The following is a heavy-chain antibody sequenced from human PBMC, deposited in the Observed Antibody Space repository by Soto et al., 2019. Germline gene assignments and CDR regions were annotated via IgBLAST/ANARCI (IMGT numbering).Heavy chain of an antibody. CDR3: TADTALALGALSI. V-gene: IGHV3-15*01. CDR1: GFPFTNAW. J-gene: IGHJ3*02. CDR2: IKSRTGGETR. Sequence: EVPLVESGGGLVKPGGSLRVSCAASGFPFTNAWMNWVRQAPGKGLEWVGRIKSRTGGETRDYAAPVKGRFTISRGDSENTWYLQMDSLKTEDTAVYYCTADTALALGALSIWGHGAMVTVSS. D-gene: IGHD2-15*01.